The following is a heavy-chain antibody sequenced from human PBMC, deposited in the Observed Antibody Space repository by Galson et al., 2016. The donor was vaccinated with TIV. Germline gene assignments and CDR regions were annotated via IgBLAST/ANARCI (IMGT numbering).Heavy chain of an antibody. D-gene: IGHD2-8*01. V-gene: IGHV5-51*01. Sequence: QSGAEVKKAGDSLRISCKHSGNSFRNSWIAWVRQMPGKGLEWIGMIFPDDSDTRYSPSFQGQVTISVDKSIKTAYLEWSTMKASDTAMYYCARLAYGTPTCHTYDAFHICGQGTRVTVS. CDR2: IFPDDSDT. J-gene: IGHJ3*02. CDR3: ARLAYGTPTCHTYDAFHI. CDR1: GNSFRNSW.